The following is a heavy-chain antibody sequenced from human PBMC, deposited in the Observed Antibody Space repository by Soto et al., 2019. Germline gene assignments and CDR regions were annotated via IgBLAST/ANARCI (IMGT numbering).Heavy chain of an antibody. Sequence: SETLSLTCTVSGGSISSGGYYWSWIRQHPGKGLEWIGYIYYSGSTYYNPSLKSRVTISVDTSKNQFSLKLSSVTAADTAVYYCASAYYYDSSGYQGYFDYWGQGTLVTVSS. J-gene: IGHJ4*02. CDR2: IYYSGST. CDR1: GGSISSGGYY. CDR3: ASAYYYDSSGYQGYFDY. V-gene: IGHV4-31*03. D-gene: IGHD3-22*01.